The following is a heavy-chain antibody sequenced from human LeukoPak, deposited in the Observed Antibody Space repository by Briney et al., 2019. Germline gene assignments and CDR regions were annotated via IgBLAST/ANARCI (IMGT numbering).Heavy chain of an antibody. Sequence: GGSLRLSCAASGFTFSSYGMSWVRQAPGKGLEWVSAISGSGGSTYYADSVKGRFTISRDNSKNTLYLQMNSLRVEDTAVYYCARDRDYGGSFDYWGQGTLVTVSS. V-gene: IGHV3-23*01. CDR3: ARDRDYGGSFDY. CDR2: ISGSGGST. D-gene: IGHD4-23*01. CDR1: GFTFSSYG. J-gene: IGHJ4*02.